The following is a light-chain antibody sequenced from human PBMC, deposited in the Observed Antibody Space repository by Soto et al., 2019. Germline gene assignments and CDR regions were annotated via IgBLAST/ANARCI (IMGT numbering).Light chain of an antibody. J-gene: IGKJ5*01. CDR2: AAS. CDR3: QQHSDWPIT. Sequence: EIVMTQSPVTLSVSPGDRATLSCRASQTVSSDLAWYQQKPGQAPRLLIYAASTRATGIPARFSGSGSGTEFTLTITSLQSEDFAVYYCQQHSDWPITFGQGTRLEIK. CDR1: QTVSSD. V-gene: IGKV3-15*01.